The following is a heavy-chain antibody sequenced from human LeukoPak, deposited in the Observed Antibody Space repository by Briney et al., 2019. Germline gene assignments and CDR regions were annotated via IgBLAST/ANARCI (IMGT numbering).Heavy chain of an antibody. J-gene: IGHJ4*02. D-gene: IGHD6-13*01. CDR1: GGSITSHY. CDR3: ARRRGWKQQLVYFDY. CDR2: LFHSGTR. V-gene: IGHV4-59*08. Sequence: SEPLSLTCTVSGGSITSHYWSWIRQPPGKGLEWIGYLFHSGTRRYNPSLKSRVTISADTTKNQIFLTLNSTTAADTAVYYCARRRGWKQQLVYFDYWGQGTLATVSS.